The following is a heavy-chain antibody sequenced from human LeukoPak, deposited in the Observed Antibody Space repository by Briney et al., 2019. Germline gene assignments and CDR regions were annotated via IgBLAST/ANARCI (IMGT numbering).Heavy chain of an antibody. J-gene: IGHJ3*02. CDR1: GFTFRNYA. CDR3: AKDPNGDYIGAFDT. CDR2: ISASGVDT. Sequence: GGSLRLSCAGYGFTFRNYAVVWVRQAPGKGLEWVSAISASGVDTYHADSVKGRFTISRDNSKNTLYLQMHSLRAEDTAIYYCAKDPNGDYIGAFDTWGQGTMVTVCS. D-gene: IGHD4-17*01. V-gene: IGHV3-23*01.